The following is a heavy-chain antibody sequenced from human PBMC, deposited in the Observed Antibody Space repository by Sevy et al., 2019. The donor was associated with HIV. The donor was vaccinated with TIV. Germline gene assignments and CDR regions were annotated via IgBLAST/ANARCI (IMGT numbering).Heavy chain of an antibody. V-gene: IGHV3-23*01. Sequence: GGSLRLSCAASGFTFSSYAMSWVRQAPGKGLEWVSAISGSGGSTYYADSVKGRFTISRDNSKNTLYLQMNSLRVEDTAVYYCAKGNYDFWSGYPRAILNWGQGTLVTVSS. J-gene: IGHJ4*02. CDR2: ISGSGGST. CDR3: AKGNYDFWSGYPRAILN. D-gene: IGHD3-3*01. CDR1: GFTFSSYA.